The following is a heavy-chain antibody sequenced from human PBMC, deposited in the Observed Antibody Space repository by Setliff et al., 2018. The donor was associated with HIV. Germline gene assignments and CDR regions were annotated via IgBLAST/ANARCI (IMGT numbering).Heavy chain of an antibody. J-gene: IGHJ4*02. CDR2: INYHGSDI. V-gene: IGHV3-74*01. Sequence: LSLSCVGSGFTFSNHWMQWVRQAPGKGLVWVSRINYHGSDISYADSVKGRFTISRDNAKNTVYLQMSNLRDEDTAVYFCVRDGVGTTPFDYWGQGSLVTVSS. CDR3: VRDGVGTTPFDY. CDR1: GFTFSNHW. D-gene: IGHD1-26*01.